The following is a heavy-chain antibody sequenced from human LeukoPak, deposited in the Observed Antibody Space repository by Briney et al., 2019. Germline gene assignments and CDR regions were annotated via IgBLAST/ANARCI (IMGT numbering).Heavy chain of an antibody. CDR1: GYTFTGYY. Sequence: ASVKVSCKASGYTFTGYYMHWARQAPGQGLEWMGRINPNSGGTNYAQKFQGRVTMTRDTSISTAYMELSRLRSDDTAVYYCARVIGGGGWYDYWGQGTLVTVSS. CDR3: ARVIGGGGWYDY. V-gene: IGHV1-2*06. D-gene: IGHD6-19*01. J-gene: IGHJ4*02. CDR2: INPNSGGT.